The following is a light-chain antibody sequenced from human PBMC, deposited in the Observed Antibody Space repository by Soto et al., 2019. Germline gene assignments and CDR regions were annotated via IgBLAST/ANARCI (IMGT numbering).Light chain of an antibody. J-gene: IGKJ1*01. Sequence: EIVLTQSPGTLSLSPGERATLSCRASQSVSSSYLAWYQQKPGQAPRLLIYGASNRATGIPDRISGSGSGTDFTLTISRLEPEDFAVYYCQQYVTSSPRTFGQGTKVEIK. CDR3: QQYVTSSPRT. CDR1: QSVSSSY. V-gene: IGKV3-20*01. CDR2: GAS.